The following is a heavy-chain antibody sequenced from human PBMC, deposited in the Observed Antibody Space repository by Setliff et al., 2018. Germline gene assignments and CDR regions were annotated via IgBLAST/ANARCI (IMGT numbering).Heavy chain of an antibody. V-gene: IGHV4-59*01. J-gene: IGHJ4*02. CDR1: GDSINPYY. D-gene: IGHD3-22*01. CDR3: ARYRNYFDSSGQTQYYFDY. CDR2: IYYSGAT. Sequence: SETLSLTCSVSGDSINPYYWTWIRQPPGKGLEWIGFIYYSGATTYNPSLKSRVTISVDASKNQFSLNLNSVTAVDTAVYYCARYRNYFDSSGQTQYYFDYWGQGTLVTVSS.